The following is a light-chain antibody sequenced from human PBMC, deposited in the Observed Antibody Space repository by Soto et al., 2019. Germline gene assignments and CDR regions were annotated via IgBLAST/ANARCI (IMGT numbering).Light chain of an antibody. CDR1: QSISSW. J-gene: IGKJ1*01. V-gene: IGKV1-5*03. CDR2: KAS. CDR3: QQYNSYSTT. Sequence: DIQMTQSPSTLSASVGDRVTITCRASQSISSWLAWYQQKPGKAPKLLICKASSLESGVPSRFSGSGSGTEFTLTINSLQPDDFATYYCQQYNSYSTTFGQGTKVEIK.